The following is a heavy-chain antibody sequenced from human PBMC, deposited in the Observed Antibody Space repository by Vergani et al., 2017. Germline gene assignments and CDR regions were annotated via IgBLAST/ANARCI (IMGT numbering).Heavy chain of an antibody. Sequence: EVQLLESGGDLVQPGGSLRLSCAASGFTFNHYAMNWVRQAPGKGLEWVSGISGIGGSTYYAGSVKGRFTISRDSSKNTLYLQMNSLSAGDTAVYYCAKANPRNSGYDYAYYYHAMDVWGQGTTVTVSS. CDR1: GFTFNHYA. J-gene: IGHJ6*02. V-gene: IGHV3-23*01. CDR3: AKANPRNSGYDYAYYYHAMDV. D-gene: IGHD5-12*01. CDR2: ISGIGGST.